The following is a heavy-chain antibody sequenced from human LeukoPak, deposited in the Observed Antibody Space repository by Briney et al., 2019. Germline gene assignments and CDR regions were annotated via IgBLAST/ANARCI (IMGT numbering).Heavy chain of an antibody. CDR1: GFTFSSYA. J-gene: IGHJ4*02. V-gene: IGHV3-23*01. CDR3: AKVSGAVVVPAAHFDY. Sequence: GGSLRLSCAASGFTFSSYAMSWVRQAPGKGLEWVSAISGSGGGTYCADSVKGRFTISRDNSKNTLYLQMNSLRAEDTAVYYCAKVSGAVVVPAAHFDYWGQGTLVTVSS. D-gene: IGHD2-2*01. CDR2: ISGSGGGT.